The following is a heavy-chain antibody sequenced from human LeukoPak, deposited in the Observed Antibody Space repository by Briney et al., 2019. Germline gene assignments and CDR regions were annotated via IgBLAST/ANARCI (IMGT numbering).Heavy chain of an antibody. CDR3: AREELGFDH. Sequence: SQTLSLTCALSGDSLSSNSAAWTWLRPSPSRGLEWLGRTYYRSTWYYEYSVSVESRITINPETSKNQFSLQVSSVSREDTAVYYCAREELGFDHWGEGTLVTVSS. CDR1: GDSLSSNSAA. J-gene: IGHJ4*02. CDR2: TYYRSTWYY. D-gene: IGHD3-16*01. V-gene: IGHV6-1*01.